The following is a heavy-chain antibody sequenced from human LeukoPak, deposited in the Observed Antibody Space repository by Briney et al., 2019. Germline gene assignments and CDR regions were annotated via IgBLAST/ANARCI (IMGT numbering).Heavy chain of an antibody. V-gene: IGHV1-18*01. CDR3: ARDFPGDYYDSSGYPFDP. J-gene: IGHJ5*02. CDR2: ISAYNGNT. D-gene: IGHD3-22*01. CDR1: GYTFTSYG. Sequence: PRASVKVSCKASGYTFTSYGISWVRQAPGQGLEWMGWISAYNGNTNYAQKLQGRVTMTIDTSTSTAYMELRSLRSDDTAVYYCARDFPGDYYDSSGYPFDPWGQGTLVTVSS.